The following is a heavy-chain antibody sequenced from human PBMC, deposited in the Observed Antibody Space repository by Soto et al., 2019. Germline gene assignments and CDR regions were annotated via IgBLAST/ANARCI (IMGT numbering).Heavy chain of an antibody. CDR3: ARYDSSGYSNNWFDP. Sequence: LSLTCTVSGGSLSSYYWNWIRQPAGKGLEWIGRIYSSGSTKYNPYLKSRVTMSVDTSKNQFSLKLTSVTAADTAVYYCARYDSSGYSNNWFDPWGQGTLVTVSS. J-gene: IGHJ5*02. CDR2: IYSSGST. D-gene: IGHD3-22*01. V-gene: IGHV4-4*07. CDR1: GGSLSSYY.